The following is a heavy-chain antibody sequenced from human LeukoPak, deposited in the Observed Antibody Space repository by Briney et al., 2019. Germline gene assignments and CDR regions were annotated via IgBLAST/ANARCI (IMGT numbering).Heavy chain of an antibody. CDR1: GFGFSYYD. CDR2: ISGTDDST. CDR3: ARDRAVGYYDSGGHVIFDY. V-gene: IGHV3-23*01. Sequence: GSLRLSCVASGFGFSYYDMNWVRQTPGKGLEWVSTISGTDDSTYYADSVKGRLTISRDNSKNTLYLQMDSLRAEDTAVYHCARDRAVGYYDSGGHVIFDYWGQGTLVTVSS. J-gene: IGHJ4*02. D-gene: IGHD3-22*01.